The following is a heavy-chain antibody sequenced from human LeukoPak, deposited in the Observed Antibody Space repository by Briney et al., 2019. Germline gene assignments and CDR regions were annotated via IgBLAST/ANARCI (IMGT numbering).Heavy chain of an antibody. J-gene: IGHJ6*03. CDR2: IHYSGST. Sequence: PSETLSLTCTVSGGSISSSSHYWGWIRQPPGKGLEWIGTIHYSGSTNYNPSLKSRLTISVDTSKNQFSLKLSSVTAADTAVYYCASSYNDYYYYYMDVWGKGTTVTISS. D-gene: IGHD1-1*01. CDR1: GGSISSSSHY. CDR3: ASSYNDYYYYYMDV. V-gene: IGHV4-39*07.